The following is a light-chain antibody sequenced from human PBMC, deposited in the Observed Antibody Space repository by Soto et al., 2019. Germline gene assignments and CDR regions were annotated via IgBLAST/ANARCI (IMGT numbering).Light chain of an antibody. V-gene: IGKV3-20*01. J-gene: IGKJ5*01. CDR3: QQYGISPPIT. Sequence: EIVLTQSPGTLSLSPGERATLSCRASQSVSSSYLAWYQQKPGQAPRLLIYGASSRATGIPDRFSGSGSGTDFTLTISRLEPGDVAVYYCQQYGISPPITFGQGTRLEIK. CDR1: QSVSSSY. CDR2: GAS.